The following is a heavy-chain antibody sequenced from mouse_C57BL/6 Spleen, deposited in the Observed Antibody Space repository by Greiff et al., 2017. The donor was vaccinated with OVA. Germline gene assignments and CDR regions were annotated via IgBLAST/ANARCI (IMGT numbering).Heavy chain of an antibody. CDR1: GYTFTSYW. CDR3: ARLDYYGTHWYFDV. D-gene: IGHD1-1*01. V-gene: IGHV1-52*01. J-gene: IGHJ1*03. CDR2: IDPSDSET. Sequence: QVQLQQPGAELVRPGSSVKLSCKASGYTFTSYWMHWVKQRPIQGLEWIGNIDPSDSETHYNQKFKDKATLTVDKSSSTAYMQLSSLTSEDSAVYYCARLDYYGTHWYFDVWGTGTTVTVSS.